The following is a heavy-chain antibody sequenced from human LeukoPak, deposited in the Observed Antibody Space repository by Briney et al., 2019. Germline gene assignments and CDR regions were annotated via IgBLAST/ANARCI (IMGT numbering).Heavy chain of an antibody. D-gene: IGHD3-16*01. V-gene: IGHV4-39*01. CDR3: ARHDYYGYVWGSPPSYFDY. Sequence: SETLSLTCSVSGGSIRSSSYYWGWIRQTPGKGLEWIGSIYYTGNTYYNPSLKSRVIISVDMSKNQFSLKLSSVTAADTAVYYCARHDYYGYVWGSPPSYFDYWGQGTLVTVSS. J-gene: IGHJ4*02. CDR1: GGSIRSSSYY. CDR2: IYYTGNT.